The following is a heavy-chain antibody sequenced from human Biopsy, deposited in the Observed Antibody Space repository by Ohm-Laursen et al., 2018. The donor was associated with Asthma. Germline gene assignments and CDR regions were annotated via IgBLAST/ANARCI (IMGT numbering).Heavy chain of an antibody. CDR3: ARGPPVDRED. CDR1: GGSISSGGYY. CDR2: IYYSGST. D-gene: IGHD5-24*01. Sequence: TLSLTCSVSGGSISSGGYYWSWIRQHPGKGLEWIGYIYYSGSTYYNPSLKSRVTISVDTSKNQFSLKLSSVTAADTAVYYCARGPPVDREDWGQGTLVTVSS. V-gene: IGHV4-31*03. J-gene: IGHJ4*02.